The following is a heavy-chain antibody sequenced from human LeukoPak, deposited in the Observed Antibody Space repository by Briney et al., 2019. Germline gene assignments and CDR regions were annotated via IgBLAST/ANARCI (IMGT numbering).Heavy chain of an antibody. V-gene: IGHV3-23*01. CDR3: AKGNDILTGYFEGDAFDI. J-gene: IGHJ3*02. CDR2: ISGSGGST. D-gene: IGHD3-9*01. Sequence: GGSLRLSCAASGFTFSSYAMSWVRQAPGKGLEWVSAISGSGGSTYYADSVKGRFTISRDNSKNTPYLQMNSLRAEDTAVYYCAKGNDILTGYFEGDAFDIWGQGTMVTVSS. CDR1: GFTFSSYA.